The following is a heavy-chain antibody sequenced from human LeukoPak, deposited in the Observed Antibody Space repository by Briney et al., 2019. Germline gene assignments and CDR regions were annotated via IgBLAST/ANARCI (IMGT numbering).Heavy chain of an antibody. Sequence: GASVKVSCKASGYTFTSYYMHWVRQAPRQGLEWMGMINPSGGSTNYAQKFQGRVTMTRDTSTSTVYMELRSLRSDDTAVYYCARDPDAEYFQHWGQGTLVTVSS. D-gene: IGHD1-14*01. CDR3: ARDPDAEYFQH. V-gene: IGHV1-46*01. CDR2: INPSGGST. CDR1: GYTFTSYY. J-gene: IGHJ1*01.